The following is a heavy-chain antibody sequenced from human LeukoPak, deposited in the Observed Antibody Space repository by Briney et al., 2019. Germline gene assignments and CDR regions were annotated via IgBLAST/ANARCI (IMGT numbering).Heavy chain of an antibody. CDR1: GYSFTSYW. CDR2: IYPGDSDT. J-gene: IGHJ5*02. D-gene: IGHD3-3*01. V-gene: IGHV5-51*01. CDR3: ARPFWSGYRVPSEYNWFDP. Sequence: PGESLKISCKGSGYSFTSYWIGWVRQMPGKGLEWMGIIYPGDSDTRYSPSFQGQVTISADKSISTAYLQWSSLKASDTAMYYCARPFWSGYRVPSEYNWFDPWGQGTLVTVSS.